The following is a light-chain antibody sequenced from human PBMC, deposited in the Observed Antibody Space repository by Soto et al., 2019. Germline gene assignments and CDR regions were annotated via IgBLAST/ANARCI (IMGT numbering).Light chain of an antibody. Sequence: IVMSLSPATLSGSRGERATLSCGASQSVSSNLAWYQQKPGQAPRLLIYGASTRATGIPARFSGSGSGTEFTLTISSLQSEDFAVYYCQQYNNWPRTFGQGTKVDI. CDR2: GAS. J-gene: IGKJ1*01. CDR3: QQYNNWPRT. V-gene: IGKV3-15*01. CDR1: QSVSSN.